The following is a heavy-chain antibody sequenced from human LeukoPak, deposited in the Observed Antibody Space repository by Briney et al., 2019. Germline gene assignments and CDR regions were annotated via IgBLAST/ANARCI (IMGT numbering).Heavy chain of an antibody. D-gene: IGHD2-21*01. CDR2: ISNSGDST. CDR1: GFTFSTYA. CDR3: VKDRCDRATCPEV. J-gene: IGHJ4*02. V-gene: IGHV3-23*01. Sequence: GGSLRLSCAASGFTFSTYAMSWVRQAPGEGLQWVSGISNSGDSTYYLDSVKGRFTISRDNSKNTLHLQMSSLRAEDTALYYCVKDRCDRATCPEVWGQGTLVTVFS.